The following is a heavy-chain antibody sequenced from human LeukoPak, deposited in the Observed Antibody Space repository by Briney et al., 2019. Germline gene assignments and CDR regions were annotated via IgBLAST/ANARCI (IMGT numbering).Heavy chain of an antibody. J-gene: IGHJ5*02. V-gene: IGHV3-21*01. CDR3: GRDFLGESGAGGP. D-gene: IGHD3-10*01. CDR2: ISPSGSST. CDR1: GFTFSSYT. Sequence: EGFLRLSCTASGFTFSSYTMNWVRQAPGKGLEWVSSISPSGSSTWHADSVKGRFTISRDNAKNSVHLQMTNLRVDDTAVYYCGRDFLGESGAGGPWGQGILVTVSS.